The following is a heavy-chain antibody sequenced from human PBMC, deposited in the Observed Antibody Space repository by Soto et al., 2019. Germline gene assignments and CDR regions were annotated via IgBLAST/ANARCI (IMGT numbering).Heavy chain of an antibody. CDR1: GFTFTDSW. J-gene: IGHJ4*02. Sequence: EVQLVESGGGLVQPGGSLRLSCVVSGFTFTDSWMYWVRQVPGEGLVWVSFINNDGSRTNYADSVKGRFTISRDNAKNTLYLQMNSLRAEDTAMYYCGESRWSGSSLIDYWGQGTLVTVSS. V-gene: IGHV3-74*01. CDR2: INNDGSRT. D-gene: IGHD3-3*01. CDR3: GESRWSGSSLIDY.